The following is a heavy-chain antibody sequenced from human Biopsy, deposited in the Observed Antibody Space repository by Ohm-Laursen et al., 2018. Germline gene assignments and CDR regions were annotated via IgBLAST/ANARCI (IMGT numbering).Heavy chain of an antibody. Sequence: TLSLTCTVSGGSISSDYWSWIRQTPGKGLEWIGYIYYSGSTYYNPSLKSRVSISVDTSKNQFSLKLSSVTAADTAVFFCARLYRLDDYWNDDPPDAFDVWGQGTMVTVSS. CDR2: IYYSGST. CDR1: GGSISSDY. J-gene: IGHJ3*01. V-gene: IGHV4-59*01. D-gene: IGHD3-3*01. CDR3: ARLYRLDDYWNDDPPDAFDV.